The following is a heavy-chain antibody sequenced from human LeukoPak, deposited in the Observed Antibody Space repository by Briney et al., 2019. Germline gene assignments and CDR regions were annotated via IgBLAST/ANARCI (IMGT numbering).Heavy chain of an antibody. J-gene: IGHJ6*02. CDR2: ISGNSVTR. Sequence: PGGSLRLSCAASGFISSTYSMNWVRQAPGKGLEWVSQISGNSVTRYYADSVEGRFTISRDNVKNSLYLQMNSLRDEDTAVYYCARYFGDPQGMDVWGQGTTVTVSS. D-gene: IGHD3-10*01. CDR3: ARYFGDPQGMDV. CDR1: GFISSTYS. V-gene: IGHV3-48*02.